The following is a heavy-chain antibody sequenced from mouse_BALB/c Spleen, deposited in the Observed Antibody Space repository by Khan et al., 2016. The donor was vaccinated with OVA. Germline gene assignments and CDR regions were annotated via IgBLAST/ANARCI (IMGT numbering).Heavy chain of an antibody. CDR2: IYPESDST. CDR3: ARAGWDVFAY. CDR1: GYTFTDYV. J-gene: IGHJ3*01. V-gene: IGHV1-77*01. Sequence: QVQLQQPGPELVKPGASVKMSCKASGYTFTDYVMNWVKQRNGQGLEWIGQIYPESDSTYYNEKFKGKATLTTDRSSNTAYMQLSNLTSEDSAVYFCARAGWDVFAYWGQGTLVTVSA. D-gene: IGHD4-1*01.